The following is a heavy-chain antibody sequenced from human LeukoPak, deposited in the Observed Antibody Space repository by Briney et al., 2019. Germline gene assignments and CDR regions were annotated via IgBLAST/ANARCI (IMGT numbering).Heavy chain of an antibody. CDR3: ARGYCGGDCSYLNWFDP. Sequence: SETLSLTCAVYGGPFSGYYWSWIRQPPGKGLEWIGEINHSGSTNYNPSLKRRVPISVDPAKNQSSLKLSSVTAADTAVYYCARGYCGGDCSYLNWFDPWGQGTLVTVSS. J-gene: IGHJ5*02. CDR2: INHSGST. V-gene: IGHV4-34*01. D-gene: IGHD2-21*01. CDR1: GGPFSGYY.